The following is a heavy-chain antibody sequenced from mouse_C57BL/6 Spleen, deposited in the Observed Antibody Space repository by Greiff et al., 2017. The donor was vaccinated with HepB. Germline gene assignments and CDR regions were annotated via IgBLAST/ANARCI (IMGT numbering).Heavy chain of an antibody. Sequence: VQLQQPGAELVRPGSSVKLSCKASGYTFTSYWMHWVKQRPIQGLEWIGNIDPSDSETHYNQKFKDKATLTVDKSYSKAYMQLSSLTSEDSAVYYCARLLSTLWYFDVWGTGTTVTVSS. CDR2: IDPSDSET. V-gene: IGHV1-52*01. CDR3: ARLLSTLWYFDV. CDR1: GYTFTSYW. J-gene: IGHJ1*03. D-gene: IGHD1-1*01.